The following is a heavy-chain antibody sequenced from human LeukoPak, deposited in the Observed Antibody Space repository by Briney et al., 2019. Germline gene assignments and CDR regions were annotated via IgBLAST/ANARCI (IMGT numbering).Heavy chain of an antibody. CDR3: ARDGVFHDSDGYSFDY. V-gene: IGHV4-38-2*02. J-gene: IGHJ4*02. CDR1: NYSITSGYF. Sequence: PSETLSLTCAVSNYSITSGYFWGWIRQPPGKGLEWIASIYHSGATYYNPSLRNRVTLFVDTSKNQFSLKLTSMTAADTAVYYCARDGVFHDSDGYSFDYWGQGTLVTVSS. D-gene: IGHD3-22*01. CDR2: IYHSGAT.